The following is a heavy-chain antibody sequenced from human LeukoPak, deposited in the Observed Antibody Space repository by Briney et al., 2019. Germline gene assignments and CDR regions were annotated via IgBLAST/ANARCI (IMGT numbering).Heavy chain of an antibody. CDR3: ARVLLGSWDWFDP. CDR2: INPDGGTT. Sequence: PGGSLRLSCAASKFSFSSYWMHWVRQAPGKGLVWVSRINPDGGTTNYADSVRGRFTISRDNAKNTLYLQMNSLRAEDTAVYYCARVLLGSWDWFDPWGQGTLVTVSS. V-gene: IGHV3-74*01. J-gene: IGHJ5*02. D-gene: IGHD3-10*01. CDR1: KFSFSSYW.